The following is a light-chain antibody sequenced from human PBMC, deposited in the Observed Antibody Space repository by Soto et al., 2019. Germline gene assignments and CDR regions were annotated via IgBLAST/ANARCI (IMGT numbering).Light chain of an antibody. Sequence: QPVLTQSPYASASLGSSVKLTCTLSSGHSSYAIAWHQQQPEKGPRYLMKLNSDGSHSRGDGIPDRFSGSSSGAERYLTISSLQSEDEADYSCQTWGTGIHVFGTGTKRTVL. J-gene: IGLJ1*01. CDR2: LNSDGSH. CDR1: SGHSSYA. V-gene: IGLV4-69*01. CDR3: QTWGTGIHV.